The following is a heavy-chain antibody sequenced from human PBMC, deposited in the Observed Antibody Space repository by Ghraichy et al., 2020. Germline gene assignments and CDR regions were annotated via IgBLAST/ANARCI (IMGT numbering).Heavy chain of an antibody. CDR2: TYFTGST. Sequence: SETLSLTCTVSGGSINSYYWSWIRQPPGKGLEWIGYTYFTGSTNYNPSLKSRVTISLDTSTKQFSLKLRSVTAADTAVYYCARRVAYCCGDCHFFESWGQGTLVTVSS. V-gene: IGHV4-59*08. J-gene: IGHJ4*02. CDR1: GGSINSYY. CDR3: ARRVAYCCGDCHFFES. D-gene: IGHD2-21*01.